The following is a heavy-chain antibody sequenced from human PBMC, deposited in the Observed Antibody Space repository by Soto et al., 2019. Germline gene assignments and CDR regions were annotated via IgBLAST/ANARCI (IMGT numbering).Heavy chain of an antibody. Sequence: ASVKVSCKASGYTFTGYYMHWVRQAPGQGLEWMGWINPNSGGTNYAQKFQGWVTMTRDTSISTAYMELSRLRSDDMAVYYCARANITIFGVVPDYGMDVWGQGTTVTVSS. CDR3: ARANITIFGVVPDYGMDV. D-gene: IGHD3-3*01. V-gene: IGHV1-2*04. CDR1: GYTFTGYY. J-gene: IGHJ6*02. CDR2: INPNSGGT.